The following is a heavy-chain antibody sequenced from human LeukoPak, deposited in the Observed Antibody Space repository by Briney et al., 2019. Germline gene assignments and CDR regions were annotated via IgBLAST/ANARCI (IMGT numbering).Heavy chain of an antibody. CDR3: AKDAQGGGFDP. J-gene: IGHJ5*02. CDR1: GFTFSSYA. Sequence: GALRLSCAASGFTFSSYAMSWVRQAPGKGLEWVSAISGSGGSTYYADSVKGRFTISRDNSKNALYLQMNSLRAEDTALYYCAKDAQGGGFDPWGQGTLVTVSS. V-gene: IGHV3-23*01. CDR2: ISGSGGST.